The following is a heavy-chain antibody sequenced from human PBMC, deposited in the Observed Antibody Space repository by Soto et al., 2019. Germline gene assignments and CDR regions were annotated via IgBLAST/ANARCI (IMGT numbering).Heavy chain of an antibody. J-gene: IGHJ4*02. CDR3: ARYPNPTVAGLPFDL. CDR1: GFTFSSYW. CDR2: TRQDGGQE. Sequence: EVQLVESGGGLVQPGGSLRLSCAASGFTFSSYWMSCVRQAPGKGLEWVAHTRQDGGQEYYVDSVKGRFTISRDNAKNSLSLQMNSLSVEDTAVYYCARYPNPTVAGLPFDLWGQGTLVTVSS. D-gene: IGHD6-19*01. V-gene: IGHV3-7*03.